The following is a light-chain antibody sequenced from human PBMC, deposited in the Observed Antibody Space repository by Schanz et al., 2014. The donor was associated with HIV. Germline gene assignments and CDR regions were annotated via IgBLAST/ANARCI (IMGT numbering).Light chain of an antibody. V-gene: IGKV1-5*03. CDR3: QQYKTYPYT. CDR2: QTS. CDR1: HNIDNW. Sequence: DIQMTQSPSTLSASVGDRVTITCRASHNIDNWLAWYQQKPGKAPNLLIYQTSTLKTGVPSRFSGSRSGTEFTLTISSLQPDDFATYFCQQYKTYPYTFGQGTKLEIK. J-gene: IGKJ2*01.